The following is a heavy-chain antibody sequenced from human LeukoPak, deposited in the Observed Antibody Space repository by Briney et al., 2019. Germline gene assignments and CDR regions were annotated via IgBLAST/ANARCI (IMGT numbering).Heavy chain of an antibody. J-gene: IGHJ6*02. V-gene: IGHV4-39*01. CDR2: VYYSGNT. Sequence: SETLSLTCSVSGGSISSSSYYWVWIRQPLGKGLEWIGSVYYSGNTYYSPSLKSRITISVDTSKNQFSLKVTSVTAADTAVYYCARRGLPVTRYGMDVWGQGTTVTVSS. CDR1: GGSISSSSYY. D-gene: IGHD4-17*01. CDR3: ARRGLPVTRYGMDV.